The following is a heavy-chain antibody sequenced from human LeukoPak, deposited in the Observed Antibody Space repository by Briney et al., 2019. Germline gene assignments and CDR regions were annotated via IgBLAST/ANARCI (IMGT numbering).Heavy chain of an antibody. Sequence: GGSLRLSCAASGFTFSRYGMHWVRQAPGKGLEWVSGISGRGDSTKYADSVKGRFTVSRDNSKKMLYLQMNSLRAEDTAVYYCAKFAKHDFWSGYGSWLDPWGQGTLVTVSS. J-gene: IGHJ5*02. D-gene: IGHD3-3*01. CDR1: GFTFSRYG. CDR2: ISGRGDST. CDR3: AKFAKHDFWSGYGSWLDP. V-gene: IGHV3-23*01.